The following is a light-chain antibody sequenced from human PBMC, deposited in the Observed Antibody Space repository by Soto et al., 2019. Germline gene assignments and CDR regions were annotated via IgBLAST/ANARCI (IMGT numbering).Light chain of an antibody. V-gene: IGKV1-5*01. CDR2: DAS. Sequence: DRQVTPSPSTLSASVGDRVTITCRASQSVSSWVAWYQQRPGKAPKLLIYDASTLESGVPSRFSGSGSGTEFTLTISSLQLLYFAIRHPPRSTSYPWTF. CDR3: PRSTSYPWT. J-gene: IGKJ1*01. CDR1: QSVSSW.